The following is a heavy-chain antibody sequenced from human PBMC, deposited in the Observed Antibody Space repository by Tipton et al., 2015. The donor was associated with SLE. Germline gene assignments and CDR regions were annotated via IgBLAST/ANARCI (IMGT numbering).Heavy chain of an antibody. CDR1: GGSMSTYY. V-gene: IGHV4-59*01. D-gene: IGHD2-15*01. CDR3: ARYSLTNWHLDL. CDR2: IYYSGGT. Sequence: LVKPSETLSLTCTVSGGSMSTYYWSWIRLPPGKGLEWIGYIYYSGGTSYNPSLNSRVTISVDTSRNQFSLKLTSVTAADSAVHYCARYSLTNWHLDLWGRGTLVTVSS. J-gene: IGHJ2*01.